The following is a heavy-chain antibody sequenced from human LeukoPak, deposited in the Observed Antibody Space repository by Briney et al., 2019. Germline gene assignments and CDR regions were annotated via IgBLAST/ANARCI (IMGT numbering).Heavy chain of an antibody. CDR1: GGSVSSYY. D-gene: IGHD3-22*01. J-gene: IGHJ3*02. CDR2: IYYSGST. V-gene: IGHV4-59*02. Sequence: SETLSLTCTVSGGSVSSYYWSWIRQPPGKGLEWIGYIYYSGSTNYNPSLKSRVTISVDTSKNQFSLKLSSVTAADTAVYYCARDRRYYDSSGYYYAAFDIWGQGTMVTVSS. CDR3: ARDRRYYDSSGYYYAAFDI.